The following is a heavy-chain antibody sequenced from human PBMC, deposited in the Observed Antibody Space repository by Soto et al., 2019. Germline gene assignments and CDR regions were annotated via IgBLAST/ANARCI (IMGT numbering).Heavy chain of an antibody. D-gene: IGHD3-22*01. CDR3: ARGGYYYDSSGYYYSYYYYGMDV. CDR2: INPSGGST. CDR1: GYTFTSYY. V-gene: IGHV1-46*01. J-gene: IGHJ6*02. Sequence: SVKVSFKASGYTFTSYYMHWVRQAPGQGLEWMGIINPSGGSTSYAQKFQGRVTMTRDTSTSTVYMELSSLRSEDTAVYYCARGGYYYDSSGYYYSYYYYGMDVWGQGTTVTVSS.